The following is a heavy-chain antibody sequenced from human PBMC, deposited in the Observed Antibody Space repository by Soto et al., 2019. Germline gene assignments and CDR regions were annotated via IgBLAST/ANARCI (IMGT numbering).Heavy chain of an antibody. CDR3: ARTLNDSWSRYRPYNFEY. Sequence: SETLSLTCTFSCGSISSGDYYCSWIRQPPGKGLELIGYMYYSVITYYNPSLKSRVTISVDTSKNQFSLQLSSVTAAEPAVYYCARTLNDSWSRYRPYNFEYWGQGTMVTLSS. J-gene: IGHJ4*02. CDR2: MYYSVIT. D-gene: IGHD3-3*01. V-gene: IGHV4-30-4*01. CDR1: CGSISSGDYY.